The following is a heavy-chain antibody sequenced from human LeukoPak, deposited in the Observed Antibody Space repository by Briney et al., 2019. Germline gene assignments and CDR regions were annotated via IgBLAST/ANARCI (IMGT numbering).Heavy chain of an antibody. D-gene: IGHD6-19*01. CDR1: GGSISSYY. CDR3: ARQDSSGCFDY. CDR2: IYYSGST. J-gene: IGHJ4*02. V-gene: IGHV4-59*08. Sequence: SETLSLTCTVSGGSISSYYWSWIRQPPGKGLEWIGYIYYSGSTNYNPSLKSRVTISVDTSKNQFSLKLSSVTAADTAVYYCARQDSSGCFDYWGQGTLVTVSS.